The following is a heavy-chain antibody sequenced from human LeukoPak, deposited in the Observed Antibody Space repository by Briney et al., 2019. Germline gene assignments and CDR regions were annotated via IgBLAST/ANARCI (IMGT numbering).Heavy chain of an antibody. Sequence: ASVKVSCTASGYTFTGYYMHWVRQAPGPGLEWMGWIKPNSGGTNYAQKLQGRVTMTTDTSTSTAYMALRSLTSDDTAVYYCARDCNRAGDCYSDLDYWGQGTPVTVSS. CDR1: GYTFTGYY. CDR3: ARDCNRAGDCYSDLDY. J-gene: IGHJ4*02. V-gene: IGHV1-2*02. CDR2: IKPNSGGT. D-gene: IGHD2-21*02.